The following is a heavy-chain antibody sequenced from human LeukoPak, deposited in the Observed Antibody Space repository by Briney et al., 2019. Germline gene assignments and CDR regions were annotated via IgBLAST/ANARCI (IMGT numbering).Heavy chain of an antibody. CDR1: GYTFTSYD. D-gene: IGHD4-23*01. V-gene: IGHV1-8*01. CDR2: MNPNSGNT. Sequence: ASVKVSCKASGYTFTSYDINWVRQATGQGLEWMGWMNPNSGNTGYAQKFQGRVTITTDESTSSAYMELSSLRSEDTAVYYCARGPDYGGNYDYFDYWGQGTLVTVSS. J-gene: IGHJ4*02. CDR3: ARGPDYGGNYDYFDY.